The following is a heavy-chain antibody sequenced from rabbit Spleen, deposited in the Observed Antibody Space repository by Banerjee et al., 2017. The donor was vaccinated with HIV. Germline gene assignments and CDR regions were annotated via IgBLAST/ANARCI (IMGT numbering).Heavy chain of an antibody. D-gene: IGHD4-2*01. CDR2: IDPIFGST. CDR3: ARESIYGGAGGDASFNL. CDR1: GFDFSSYG. J-gene: IGHJ4*01. Sequence: QEQLVESGGGLVQPGGSLKLSCKASGFDFSSYGVSWVRQAPGKGLEWIGYIDPIFGSTYYASWAKGRFTISKTSSTTVTLQMTSLTAADTATYFCARESIYGGAGGDASFNLWGPGTLGTVS. V-gene: IGHV1S45*01.